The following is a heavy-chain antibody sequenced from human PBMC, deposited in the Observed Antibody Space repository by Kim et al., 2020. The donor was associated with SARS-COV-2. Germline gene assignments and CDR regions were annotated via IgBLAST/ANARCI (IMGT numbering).Heavy chain of an antibody. CDR2: TYYRSKWSS. V-gene: IGHV6-1*01. CDR3: VRYSGWYYFDY. CDR1: GDSLSSNTVA. D-gene: IGHD6-19*01. J-gene: IGHJ4*02. Sequence: SQTLSLTCVISGDSLSSNTVAWSWIRQSPSSGLEWLGRTYYRSKWSSDYAVSVKSRIIFNADPSKNQFSLHLNSVTPDDTATYYCVRYSGWYYFDYWGQG.